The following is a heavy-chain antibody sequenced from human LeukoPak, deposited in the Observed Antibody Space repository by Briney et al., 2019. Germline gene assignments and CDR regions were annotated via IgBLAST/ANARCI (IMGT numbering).Heavy chain of an antibody. CDR2: INSDGAST. CDR1: GFTFSTYW. CDR3: ARVNYGGNSFSDC. Sequence: GGSLRLSCAASGFTFSTYWMHWVRQAPGKGLVWVSRINSDGASTNYADSVKGRFTISRDNAKNTLYLQMNSLRAEDTAVYYCARVNYGGNSFSDCWGQGTLVTVSS. J-gene: IGHJ4*02. D-gene: IGHD4-23*01. V-gene: IGHV3-74*01.